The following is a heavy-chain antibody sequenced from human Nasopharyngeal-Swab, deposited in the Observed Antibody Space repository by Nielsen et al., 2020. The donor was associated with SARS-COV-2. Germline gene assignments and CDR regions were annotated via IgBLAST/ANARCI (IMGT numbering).Heavy chain of an antibody. D-gene: IGHD1-26*01. CDR2: IKQDGSEK. J-gene: IGHJ3*02. CDR3: ARDGLVGATTGFDI. V-gene: IGHV3-7*01. Sequence: WIRQPPGKGLEWVANIKQDGSEKYYVDSVKGRFTISRDNAKNSLYLQMNSLRAEDTAVYYCARDGLVGATTGFDIWGQGTTVTVSS.